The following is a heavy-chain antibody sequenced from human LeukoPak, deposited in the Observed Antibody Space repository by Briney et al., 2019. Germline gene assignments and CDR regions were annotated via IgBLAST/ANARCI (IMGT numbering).Heavy chain of an antibody. CDR3: ARVIGVPAAIYPYYYYYYMDV. D-gene: IGHD2-2*01. J-gene: IGHJ6*03. CDR2: IIPIFGTA. V-gene: IGHV1-69*13. CDR1: GGTFNSYA. Sequence: SVKVSCKASGGTFNSYAISWVRQAPGQGLEWMGGIIPIFGTANYAQKFQGRGTITADEATSTDYMELSSLRSEDTAVYYCARVIGVPAAIYPYYYYYYMDVWGKGTTVTVSS.